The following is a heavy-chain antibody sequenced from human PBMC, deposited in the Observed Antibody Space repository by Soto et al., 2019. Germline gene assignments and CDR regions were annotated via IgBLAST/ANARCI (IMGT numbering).Heavy chain of an antibody. CDR3: ARASGGLRNYDFWSGQTRPYGMDV. D-gene: IGHD3-3*01. Sequence: ASVKVSCKASGYTFTSYGISWVRQAPGQGLEWMGWISAYNGNTNYAQKLQGRVTMTTDTSTSTAYMELRSLRSDDTAVYYCARASGGLRNYDFWSGQTRPYGMDVWGQGTTVTVSS. V-gene: IGHV1-18*01. CDR1: GYTFTSYG. CDR2: ISAYNGNT. J-gene: IGHJ6*02.